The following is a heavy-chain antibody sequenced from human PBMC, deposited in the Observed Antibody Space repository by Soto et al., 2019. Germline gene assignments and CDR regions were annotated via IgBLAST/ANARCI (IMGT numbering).Heavy chain of an antibody. D-gene: IGHD5-18*01. Sequence: ASVKVSCKASGYTFTGYYMHWVRQAPGQGLEWMGWINPNSGGTNYAQKFQGWVTMTRDTSISPAYMELSRLRSDDTAVYYCARGDTATKNKYYYYYMDVWGKGTTVTVSS. CDR1: GYTFTGYY. J-gene: IGHJ6*03. V-gene: IGHV1-2*04. CDR2: INPNSGGT. CDR3: ARGDTATKNKYYYYYMDV.